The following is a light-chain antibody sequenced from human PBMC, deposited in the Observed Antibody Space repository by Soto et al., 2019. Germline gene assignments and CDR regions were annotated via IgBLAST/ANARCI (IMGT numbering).Light chain of an antibody. CDR3: QQYNSYSR. V-gene: IGKV1-5*01. CDR1: QSISSW. Sequence: DIQMTQSPSTLSASVGDRVTITCRASQSISSWLAWYQQKPGKAPKLLIYDASSLESGVPSRFSDSGSGTEFTLTISSLQPDDFATYYCQQYNSYSRFGQGTKLEIK. J-gene: IGKJ2*03. CDR2: DAS.